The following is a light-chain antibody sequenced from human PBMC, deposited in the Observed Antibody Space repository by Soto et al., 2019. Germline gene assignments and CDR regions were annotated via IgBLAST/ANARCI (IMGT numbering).Light chain of an antibody. J-gene: IGKJ5*01. CDR2: EAS. V-gene: IGKV3-15*01. Sequence: EIVMTQSPATLSVSPGERATLSCRASQSVANKLAWYQQKPGQAPRLLIYEASIRATGIPARFSGSGSGTEFTLTISSLQSEDFAVYYCQQYKNWPPITFGQGTRLEIK. CDR1: QSVANK. CDR3: QQYKNWPPIT.